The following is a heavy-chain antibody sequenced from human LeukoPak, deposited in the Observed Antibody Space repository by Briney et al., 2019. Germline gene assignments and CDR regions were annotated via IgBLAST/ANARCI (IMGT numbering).Heavy chain of an antibody. V-gene: IGHV3-48*03. CDR3: ARDHGSDWHYFDY. J-gene: IGHJ4*02. CDR2: ISSSGNTI. Sequence: PGGSLRLSCAASGFTSSSYETNWVRQAPGKGLEWVSYISSSGNTIYYADSVKGRFTISRDNAKNSLYLQMNSLRAEDTAVYYCARDHGSDWHYFDYWGQGTLVTVSS. D-gene: IGHD6-19*01. CDR1: GFTSSSYE.